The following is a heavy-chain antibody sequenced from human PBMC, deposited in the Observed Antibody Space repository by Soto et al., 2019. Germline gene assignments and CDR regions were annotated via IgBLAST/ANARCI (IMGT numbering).Heavy chain of an antibody. CDR3: ARDSYGFVVGDYYFDY. V-gene: IGHV3-33*01. CDR1: GFTFSSYG. CDR2: IWYDGSNK. J-gene: IGHJ4*02. Sequence: QVQLVESGGGVVQPGRSLRLSCAASGFTFSSYGMHWVRQAPGKGLEWVAVIWYDGSNKYYADSVKGRFTISRDNSKNPLYWQMNSLRAEDRAVYYWARDSYGFVVGDYYFDYWGQGTLVTVSS. D-gene: IGHD1-26*01.